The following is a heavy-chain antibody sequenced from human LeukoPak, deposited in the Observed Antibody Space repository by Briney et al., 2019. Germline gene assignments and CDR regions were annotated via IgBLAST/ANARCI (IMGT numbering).Heavy chain of an antibody. CDR1: GYTFTGYY. V-gene: IGHV1-2*02. Sequence: GASVKVSCKASGYTFTGYYMHWVRQAPGQGLEWMGWINPNSGGTNYAQKFQGRVTMTRDTSISTAYMELSRLRSDDTAVYYCARDKKGYCSSTRCLNLDYWGQGTLVTVSS. CDR2: INPNSGGT. J-gene: IGHJ4*02. D-gene: IGHD2-2*01. CDR3: ARDKKGYCSSTRCLNLDY.